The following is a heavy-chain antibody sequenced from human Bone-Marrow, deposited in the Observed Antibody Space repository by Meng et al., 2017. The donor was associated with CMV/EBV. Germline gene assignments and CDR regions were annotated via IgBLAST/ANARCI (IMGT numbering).Heavy chain of an antibody. V-gene: IGHV4-34*01. D-gene: IGHD3-3*01. Sequence: SETLSLTCVVYGGSFSGYYWSWIRQPPGKGLEWIGEINHSGSTNYNPSLKSRVTISVDTSKNQFSLKLSSVTAADTAVYYCARGRVDGFLEWLPAYCGMDVWGQGNTVTVSS. CDR2: INHSGST. J-gene: IGHJ6*02. CDR1: GGSFSGYY. CDR3: ARGRVDGFLEWLPAYCGMDV.